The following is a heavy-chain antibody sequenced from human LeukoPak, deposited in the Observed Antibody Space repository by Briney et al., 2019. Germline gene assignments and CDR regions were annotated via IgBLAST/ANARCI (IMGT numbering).Heavy chain of an antibody. CDR2: IYYTGNT. Sequence: SETLSLTCSVSGVSISSSNSYWGWIRQPPGKGLEWIGSIYYTGNTYYNASLKSRVTISIDTSKNQFSLKLTSVTAADTAVYYCARILSSAWGELGYWGQGTLVTVSS. CDR1: GVSISSSNSY. V-gene: IGHV4-39*01. CDR3: ARILSSAWGELGY. J-gene: IGHJ4*02. D-gene: IGHD6-19*01.